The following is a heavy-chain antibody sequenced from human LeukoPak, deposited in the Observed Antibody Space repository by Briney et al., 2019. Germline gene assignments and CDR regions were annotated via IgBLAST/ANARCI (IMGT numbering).Heavy chain of an antibody. Sequence: TGGSLRLSCAASGFTFSDYWMTWVRQAPGKGPEWVANIKQDGSQRYYVDSVRGRFTISRDNAKNSLSLQMNGLRAEDTAVYYCARRGGSSSRRSPIDYWGQGTLVTVSS. CDR1: GFTFSDYW. J-gene: IGHJ4*02. V-gene: IGHV3-7*01. D-gene: IGHD6-6*01. CDR2: IKQDGSQR. CDR3: ARRGGSSSRRSPIDY.